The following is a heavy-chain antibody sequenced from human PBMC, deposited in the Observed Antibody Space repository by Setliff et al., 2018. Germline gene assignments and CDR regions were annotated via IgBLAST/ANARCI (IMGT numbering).Heavy chain of an antibody. V-gene: IGHV1-69*13. J-gene: IGHJ3*02. D-gene: IGHD5-12*01. CDR2: IIPVIDTT. CDR1: GYTFTNYG. CDR3: ARGRDGYNSNAFEI. Sequence: GASVKVSCKASGYTFTNYGINWVRRAPGQGLEWMGWIIPVIDTTNYAENFQGRVTITADESTKTAYMELSSLRSEDTAIYYCARGRDGYNSNAFEIWGQGTMVTVS.